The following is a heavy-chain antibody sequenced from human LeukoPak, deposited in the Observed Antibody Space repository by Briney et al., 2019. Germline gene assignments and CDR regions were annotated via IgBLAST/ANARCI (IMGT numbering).Heavy chain of an antibody. J-gene: IGHJ4*02. CDR2: INHSGNA. V-gene: IGHV4-34*01. Sequence: PSETLSLTCVVHGEFSGYYWTWLRQAPGKGLEWIGEINHSGNANYNPYLKSRVTISVDTFKNQISLRVTSVTAADTAVYYCARGEMLLGCSSSSCSRYFDYWGQGSLPAVSS. CDR1: GEFSGYY. CDR3: ARGEMLLGCSSSSCSRYFDY. D-gene: IGHD2-2*01.